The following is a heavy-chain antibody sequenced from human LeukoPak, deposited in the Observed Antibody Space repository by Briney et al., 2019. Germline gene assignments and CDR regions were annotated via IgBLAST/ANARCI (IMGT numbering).Heavy chain of an antibody. Sequence: PSETLSLTCTVSGGSISSYYWSWIRQPAGKGLEWIGSIYYSGSTYYNPPLKSRVTISVDTSKNQFSLKLSSVTAADTAVYYCARGTRITIFGVVSSNWFDPWGQGTLVTVSS. CDR2: IYYSGST. CDR3: ARGTRITIFGVVSSNWFDP. V-gene: IGHV4-4*07. CDR1: GGSISSYY. D-gene: IGHD3-3*01. J-gene: IGHJ5*02.